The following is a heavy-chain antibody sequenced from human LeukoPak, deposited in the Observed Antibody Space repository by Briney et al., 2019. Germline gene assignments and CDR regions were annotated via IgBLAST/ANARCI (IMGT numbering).Heavy chain of an antibody. Sequence: GGSLRLSCAVSGFTFSKYWMNWVRQAPGKGLEWVSAISGSGGSTKYADSVKGRFTISRDNSKNTLYLQMNSLRAEDTAVYYCAKESIYDILTGYGRFDYWGQGTLVTVSS. D-gene: IGHD3-9*01. J-gene: IGHJ4*02. CDR1: GFTFSKYW. CDR3: AKESIYDILTGYGRFDY. CDR2: ISGSGGST. V-gene: IGHV3-23*01.